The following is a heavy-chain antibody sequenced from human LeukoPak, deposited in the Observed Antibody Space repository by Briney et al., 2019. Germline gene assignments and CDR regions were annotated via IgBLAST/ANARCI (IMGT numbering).Heavy chain of an antibody. D-gene: IGHD3-22*01. CDR2: IKKDGSEK. V-gene: IGHV3-7*01. CDR3: ARDPGHYYDSSGYWGY. CDR1: GFTFSSYW. J-gene: IGHJ4*02. Sequence: GGSLRLSCAASGFTFSSYWMSWVRQAPGKGLEWVANIKKDGSEKYYVDSVKGRFTISRDNAKNSLYLQMNSLRAEDTAVYYCARDPGHYYDSSGYWGYWGQGTLVTVSS.